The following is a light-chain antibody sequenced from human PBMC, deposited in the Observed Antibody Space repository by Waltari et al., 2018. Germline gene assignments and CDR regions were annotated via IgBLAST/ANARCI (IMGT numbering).Light chain of an antibody. CDR3: QHYHSLPYT. CDR1: QDIPTS. J-gene: IGKJ2*01. Sequence: DIQLTQSTSSLSAAVGDRVTITCAATQDIPTSLSWFQQKPGKAPQLLIYDASSLQAGVPSRFSGTGSGTAFSFTITSLQPEDSATYYCQHYHSLPYTFGRGTKLQIK. V-gene: IGKV1-33*01. CDR2: DAS.